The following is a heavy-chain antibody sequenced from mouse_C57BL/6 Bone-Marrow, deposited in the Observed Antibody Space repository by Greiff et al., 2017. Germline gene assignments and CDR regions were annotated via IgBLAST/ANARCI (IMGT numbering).Heavy chain of an antibody. CDR2: IWRGGST. J-gene: IGHJ1*03. CDR3: AKKALVATDWYFDV. CDR1: GFSLTSYG. V-gene: IGHV2-5*01. D-gene: IGHD1-1*01. Sequence: VQLQQSGPGLVQPSQSLSITCTVSGFSLTSYGVHWVRQSPGKGLEWLGVIWRGGSTDYNAAFMSRLSITKDNSKSQVFFKMNSLQADDTAIYYCAKKALVATDWYFDVWGTGTTVTVSS.